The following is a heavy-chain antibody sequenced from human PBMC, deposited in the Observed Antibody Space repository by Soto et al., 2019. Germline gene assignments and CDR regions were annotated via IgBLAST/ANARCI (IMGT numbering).Heavy chain of an antibody. CDR3: ARESEDLTSNFDY. CDR2: ISSTTNYI. Sequence: PGGSLRLSCAASGFSFTRYSMNWVRQAPGKGLEWVSSISSTTNYIYYGDSMKGRFTISRDNAKNSLYLEMNSLRAEDTAVYYCARESEDLTSNFDYWGQGTLVTVSS. CDR1: GFSFTRYS. V-gene: IGHV3-21*06. J-gene: IGHJ4*02.